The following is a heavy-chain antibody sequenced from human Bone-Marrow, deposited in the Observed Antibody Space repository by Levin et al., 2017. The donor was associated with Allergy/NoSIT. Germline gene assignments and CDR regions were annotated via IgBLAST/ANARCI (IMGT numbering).Heavy chain of an antibody. J-gene: IGHJ4*02. CDR2: INPGDAGT. V-gene: IGHV1-46*01. CDR1: GYTLSNFQ. D-gene: IGHD3-22*01. Sequence: VASVKVSCKASGYTLSNFQMHWVRQAPGQGLEWMGIINPGDAGTGSPQKFQGRLNMTRDTSTSTVYMELSSLRSEDTAVYYCARALDSSGYYFDYWGQGTLVTVSS. CDR3: ARALDSSGYYFDY.